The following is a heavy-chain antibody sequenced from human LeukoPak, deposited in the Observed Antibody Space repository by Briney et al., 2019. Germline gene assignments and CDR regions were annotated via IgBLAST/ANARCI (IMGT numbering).Heavy chain of an antibody. Sequence: ASVKVSCKASGYAFTSYYMHWERQAPGQGLEWMGIINPSGGSTSYAQKFQGRVTMTRDTSTSTVYMELSSLRSEDTAVYYCARDSVGATAYNWFDPWGQGTLVTVSS. CDR2: INPSGGST. CDR3: ARDSVGATAYNWFDP. V-gene: IGHV1-46*01. CDR1: GYAFTSYY. D-gene: IGHD1-26*01. J-gene: IGHJ5*02.